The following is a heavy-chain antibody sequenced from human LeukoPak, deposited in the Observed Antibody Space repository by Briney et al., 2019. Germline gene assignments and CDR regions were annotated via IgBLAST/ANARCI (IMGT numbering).Heavy chain of an antibody. CDR1: GDSVSSNSAA. Sequence: SQTLSLTCAISGDSVSSNSAAWNWIRQSPSRGLEWLGRTYYRSKWYNDYAVSVKSRITINPDTSKNQFSLQLNSVTPEDTAVYYCARVQGGGYYDSSGYQYGMDVWGQGTTVTVSS. J-gene: IGHJ6*02. CDR2: TYYRSKWYN. D-gene: IGHD3-22*01. V-gene: IGHV6-1*01. CDR3: ARVQGGGYYDSSGYQYGMDV.